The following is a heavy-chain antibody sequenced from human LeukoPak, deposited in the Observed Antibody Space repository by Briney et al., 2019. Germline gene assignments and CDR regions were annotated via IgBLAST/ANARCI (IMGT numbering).Heavy chain of an antibody. J-gene: IGHJ6*03. Sequence: SETLSLTCTVSGGSISSYYWSWIRQPAGKGLEWIGRIYTSGSTNYNPSLKSRVTMSVDTSKNQFSLKLSSVTAADTAVYYCARAKAYSSSWYEYYYYYMDVWGKGTTVTVSS. V-gene: IGHV4-4*07. CDR2: IYTSGST. CDR3: ARAKAYSSSWYEYYYYYMDV. CDR1: GGSISSYY. D-gene: IGHD6-13*01.